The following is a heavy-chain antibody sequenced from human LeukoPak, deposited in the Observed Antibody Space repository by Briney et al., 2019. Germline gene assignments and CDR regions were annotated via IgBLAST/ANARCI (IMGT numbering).Heavy chain of an antibody. CDR2: IKQDGSEK. CDR1: GFTFSSYW. CDR3: ARGGGLSDFDY. Sequence: PGGSLRLSCAASGFTFSSYWMSWVRQAPGTGLEWVANIKQDGSEKYYVDSVKGRFTISRDNAKNSLYLQMNSLRVEDTAVYYCARGGGLSDFDYWGQGTLVTVSS. V-gene: IGHV3-7*01. D-gene: IGHD3-16*01. J-gene: IGHJ4*02.